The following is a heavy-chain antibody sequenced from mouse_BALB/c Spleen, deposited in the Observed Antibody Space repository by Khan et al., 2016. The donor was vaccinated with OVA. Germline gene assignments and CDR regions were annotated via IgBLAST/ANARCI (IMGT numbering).Heavy chain of an antibody. Sequence: EVELVESGGGLVQPGGSLRLSCATSGFTFTDYYMSWVRQPPGKALEWLGFISKKASGYTTEYSASGKGRFTISRDNSQSILYRQMNTLRAEDSATYDCARVDYGYGFAYWGQGTLVTVSA. J-gene: IGHJ3*01. CDR3: ARVDYGYGFAY. CDR1: GFTFTDYY. CDR2: ISKKASGYTT. V-gene: IGHV7-3*02. D-gene: IGHD1-2*01.